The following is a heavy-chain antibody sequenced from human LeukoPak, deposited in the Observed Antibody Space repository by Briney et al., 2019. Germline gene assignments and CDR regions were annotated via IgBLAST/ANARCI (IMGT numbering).Heavy chain of an antibody. CDR2: ISTSSSYI. CDR1: GFTFSGSS. J-gene: IGHJ4*02. Sequence: GGSLRLSCAASGFTFSGSSMNWVRQAPGKGLEWVSFISTSSSYIYYGDSVKGRFTISRDNAKNSLYLQMNSLRAEDTAVYYCASSHSINSSGWYDLDYWGQGTLVTVSS. CDR3: ASSHSINSSGWYDLDY. D-gene: IGHD6-19*01. V-gene: IGHV3-21*01.